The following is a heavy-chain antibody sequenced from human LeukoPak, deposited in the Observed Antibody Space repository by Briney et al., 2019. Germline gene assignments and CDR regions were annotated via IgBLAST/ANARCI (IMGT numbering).Heavy chain of an antibody. Sequence: ASVKVSCKASGYTFTGYFMHWVRQAPGQGLEWMGWINPNSGGTNYAQTFQGRVTMTRDTSITTGYMELSRLRSDDTAVYYCARDLDNYFGSGSYYNGDPLFQHWGQGTLVTVSS. J-gene: IGHJ1*01. D-gene: IGHD3-10*01. CDR3: ARDLDNYFGSGSYYNGDPLFQH. V-gene: IGHV1-2*02. CDR2: INPNSGGT. CDR1: GYTFTGYF.